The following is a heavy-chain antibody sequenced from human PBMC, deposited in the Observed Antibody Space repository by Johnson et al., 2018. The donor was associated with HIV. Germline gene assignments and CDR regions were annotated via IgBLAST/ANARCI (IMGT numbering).Heavy chain of an antibody. CDR1: GFTFDDYA. V-gene: IGHV3-9*01. D-gene: IGHD3-22*01. CDR3: AKDVSLVTMIAEGLAFDI. CDR2: IKWNGGST. Sequence: VQLVESGGGLVQPGRSLRLSCAGSGFTFDDYAMHWVRQAPGKGLEWVSGIKWNGGSTGYADSVKGRFTISRDNAKNSLYLQMNSLRSEDTALYYCAKDVSLVTMIAEGLAFDIWGQGTMVTVSS. J-gene: IGHJ3*02.